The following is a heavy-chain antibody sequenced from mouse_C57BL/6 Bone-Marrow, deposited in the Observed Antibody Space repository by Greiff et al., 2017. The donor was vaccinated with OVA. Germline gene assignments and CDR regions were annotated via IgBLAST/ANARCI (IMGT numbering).Heavy chain of an antibody. D-gene: IGHD1-1*01. Sequence: EVQVVESGGGLVKPGGSLKLSCAASGFTFSSYAMSWVRQTPEKRLEWVATISDGGSYTYYPDNVKGRFTISRDNAKNNLYLQMSHLKSEDTAMYYCAREDYYGSTLYYFDYWGQGTTLTVSS. CDR2: ISDGGSYT. J-gene: IGHJ2*01. CDR3: AREDYYGSTLYYFDY. CDR1: GFTFSSYA. V-gene: IGHV5-4*01.